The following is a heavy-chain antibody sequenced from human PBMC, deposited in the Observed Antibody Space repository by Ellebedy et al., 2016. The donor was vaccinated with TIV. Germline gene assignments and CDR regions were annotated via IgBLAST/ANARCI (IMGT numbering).Heavy chain of an antibody. CDR2: ISGSTITS. CDR3: AGDMAWGNERVIDAFDI. CDR1: GFTFTPYS. V-gene: IGHV3-48*04. J-gene: IGHJ3*02. D-gene: IGHD7-27*01. Sequence: GGSLRLSCTASGFTFTPYSMNWVRQAPGKGLEWISYISGSTITSYYADSVKGRFTISRDNAKNSLYLQMNGLGVEDTAVYFCAGDMAWGNERVIDAFDIWGHGTLVTVSS.